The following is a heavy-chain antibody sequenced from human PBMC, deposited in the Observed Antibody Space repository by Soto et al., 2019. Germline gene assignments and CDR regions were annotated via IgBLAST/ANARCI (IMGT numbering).Heavy chain of an antibody. CDR1: GFTLKNYA. CDR3: ATDGVEYVVSGLYYFGY. J-gene: IGHJ4*02. D-gene: IGHD2-8*02. Sequence: GGSLRLSCAASGFTLKNYAMHWVRQVPGKGLEWLAFISYNGKNKYCGDSVKGRFAISRDDSKNTLYLQMNSLRSEDTAVYYCATDGVEYVVSGLYYFGYWGQGTLVTVSS. CDR2: ISYNGKNK. V-gene: IGHV3-30*09.